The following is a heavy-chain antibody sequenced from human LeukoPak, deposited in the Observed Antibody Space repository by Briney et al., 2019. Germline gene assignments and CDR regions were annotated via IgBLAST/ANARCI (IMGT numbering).Heavy chain of an antibody. CDR3: AKGIETTVVTPNDY. D-gene: IGHD4-23*01. J-gene: IGHJ4*02. Sequence: GGSLRLSCAASGFTFSTYAMSWVRQAPGKGLELVSSISGSGSSGSTYYADSVKGRFTISRDNSKNTLYLQMNSLRVEDTAVYYCAKGIETTVVTPNDYWGQGTLVTVSS. V-gene: IGHV3-23*01. CDR1: GFTFSTYA. CDR2: ISGSGSSGST.